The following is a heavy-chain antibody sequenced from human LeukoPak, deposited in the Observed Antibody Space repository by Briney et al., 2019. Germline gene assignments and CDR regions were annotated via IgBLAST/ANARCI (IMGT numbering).Heavy chain of an antibody. D-gene: IGHD6-19*01. CDR3: AKDQEAVAGPYNFDY. Sequence: GGSLRLSCAASGFIFSTYGMHWVRQAPGKGLEWVAFIRFDGSNKYYSDSVKGRFTISRDNSKNTLYLQMNSLRAEDTAVYYCAKDQEAVAGPYNFDYWGQGTLVTVSS. V-gene: IGHV3-30*02. CDR2: IRFDGSNK. CDR1: GFIFSTYG. J-gene: IGHJ4*02.